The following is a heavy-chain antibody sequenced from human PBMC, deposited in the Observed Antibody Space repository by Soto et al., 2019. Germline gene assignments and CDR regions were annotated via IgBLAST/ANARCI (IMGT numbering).Heavy chain of an antibody. CDR3: ARGAGSPTYYYGMDV. CDR1: GDSISSSSYY. D-gene: IGHD2-15*01. Sequence: SETLSLTCTFSGDSISSSSYYWGWIRQHPGKGLYWIGSIFYGGSTYYNPSLKSRVNIYVDTSKNQFSLNLSSVTAADTAEYYCARGAGSPTYYYGMDVWGQGTTVTVSS. J-gene: IGHJ6*02. V-gene: IGHV4-39*01. CDR2: IFYGGST.